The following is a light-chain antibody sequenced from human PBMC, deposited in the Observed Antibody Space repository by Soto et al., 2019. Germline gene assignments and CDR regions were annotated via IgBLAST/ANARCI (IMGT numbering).Light chain of an antibody. V-gene: IGLV1-51*01. Sequence: QSVLTQPPSLSAAPGQKVTISCSGSSSNIGNFYVSWYQQLPGTVPKLLIYDSDKRPSEIPDRFSGSKSGTSATLGITGLQNGDEADYYCGVWDSRLTTYVFGTGTKVTVL. J-gene: IGLJ1*01. CDR2: DSD. CDR1: SSNIGNFY. CDR3: GVWDSRLTTYV.